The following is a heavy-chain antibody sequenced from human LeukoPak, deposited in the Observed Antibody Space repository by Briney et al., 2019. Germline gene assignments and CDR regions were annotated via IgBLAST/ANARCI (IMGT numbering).Heavy chain of an antibody. V-gene: IGHV3-23*01. CDR1: GFTFSSYA. CDR3: AKDRVYYYDSSGYAGIYGMDV. J-gene: IGHJ6*02. D-gene: IGHD3-22*01. Sequence: PGGSLRLSCAASGFTFSSYAMSWVRQAPGKGLEWVSAISGSGGSTYYADSVKGRFTISRDNSKNTLYLQMNSLRAEGTAVYYCAKDRVYYYDSSGYAGIYGMDVWGQGTTVTVSS. CDR2: ISGSGGST.